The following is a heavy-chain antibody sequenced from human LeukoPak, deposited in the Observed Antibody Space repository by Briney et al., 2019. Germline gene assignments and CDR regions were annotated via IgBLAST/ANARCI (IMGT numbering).Heavy chain of an antibody. CDR2: INPNTGGT. Sequence: ASVKVSCKASGYTFTDYYMHWVRQAPGQGLEWMGWINPNTGGTNYAQKFQGRVTMTRDTSISTAYMELSSLRSEDTAVYYCARDLVGATRGFDPWGQGTLVTVSS. CDR3: ARDLVGATRGFDP. D-gene: IGHD1-26*01. J-gene: IGHJ5*02. V-gene: IGHV1-2*02. CDR1: GYTFTDYY.